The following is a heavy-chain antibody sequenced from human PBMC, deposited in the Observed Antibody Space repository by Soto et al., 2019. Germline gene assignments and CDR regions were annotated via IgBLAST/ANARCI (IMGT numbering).Heavy chain of an antibody. Sequence: ASVKVSCKASGYIFTDYYMHWVRQAPGQELGWMGRINPNGGGTNYAQKFQGRVTVTRDTSISTAYMELSSLRSEDTAMYYCARCGRYCGGDCYSCWFDPWGQGTLVTVSS. V-gene: IGHV1-2*06. CDR2: INPNGGGT. D-gene: IGHD2-21*02. CDR1: GYIFTDYY. J-gene: IGHJ5*02. CDR3: ARCGRYCGGDCYSCWFDP.